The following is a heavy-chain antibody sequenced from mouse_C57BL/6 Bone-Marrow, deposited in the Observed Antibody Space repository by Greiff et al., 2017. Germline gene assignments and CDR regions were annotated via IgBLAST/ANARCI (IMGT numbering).Heavy chain of an antibody. Sequence: QVQLQQPGAELVRPGTSVKLSCKASGYTFTSYWMHWVKQRPGQGLEWIGVFDPSDSCTNYNQKFKGKATLTVDTSSSTAYMQLSSLTSDDSAVYYSARRGNYFYSYAMDYWGQGTSVTVSS. CDR1: GYTFTSYW. CDR3: ARRGNYFYSYAMDY. D-gene: IGHD2-1*01. J-gene: IGHJ4*01. CDR2: FDPSDSCT. V-gene: IGHV1-59*01.